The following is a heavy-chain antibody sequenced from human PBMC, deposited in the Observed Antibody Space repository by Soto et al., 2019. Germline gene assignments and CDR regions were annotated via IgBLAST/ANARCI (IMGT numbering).Heavy chain of an antibody. V-gene: IGHV3-66*02. J-gene: IGHJ4*02. D-gene: IGHD7-27*01. CDR2: IYSGGST. CDR1: GFTVSSTY. Sequence: GGSLRLSCAASGFTVSSTYMSWVRQAPGKGLEWVSVIYSGGSTYYADSVKGRFTISRDNSKNTLYLQMNSLRAEDTAVDYCARRGLTGYFDYWGQGALVTVSS. CDR3: ARRGLTGYFDY.